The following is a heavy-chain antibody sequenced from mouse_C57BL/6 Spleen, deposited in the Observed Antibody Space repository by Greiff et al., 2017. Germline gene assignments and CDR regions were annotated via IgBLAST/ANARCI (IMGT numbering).Heavy chain of an antibody. CDR2: IRLKSDNYAT. D-gene: IGHD1-1*01. CDR1: GFTFSNYW. V-gene: IGHV6-3*01. CDR3: TGLFGSSYWYFDV. Sequence: EVQLVESGGGLVQPGGSMKLSCVASGFTFSNYWMNWVRQSPEKGLEWVAQIRLKSDNYATHYAESVKGRFTISRDDSKSSVYLQMNNLRAEDTGIYYCTGLFGSSYWYFDVWGTGTTVTVSS. J-gene: IGHJ1*03.